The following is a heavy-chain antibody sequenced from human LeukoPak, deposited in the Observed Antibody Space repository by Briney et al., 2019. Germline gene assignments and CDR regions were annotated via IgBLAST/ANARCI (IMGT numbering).Heavy chain of an antibody. CDR2: INPNSGGT. V-gene: IGHV1-2*06. J-gene: IGHJ5*02. D-gene: IGHD2-2*01. Sequence: ASVKVSCTASGYTFTGYYMHWVRQAPGHRREWMGRINPNSGGTNYAQKFQGKVTMTRDTSISTAYMELSRLRSDDTAAYYCAREPGLVVVPAANNWVDPWGQGTLVTVSS. CDR3: AREPGLVVVPAANNWVDP. CDR1: GYTFTGYY.